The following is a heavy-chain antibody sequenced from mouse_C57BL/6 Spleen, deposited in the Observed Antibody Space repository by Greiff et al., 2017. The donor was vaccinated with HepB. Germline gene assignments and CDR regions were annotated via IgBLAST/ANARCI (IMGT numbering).Heavy chain of an antibody. CDR2: IYPGDGDT. Sequence: VKLMESGAELVKPGASVKISCKASGYAFSSYWMNWVKQRPGKGLEWIGQIYPGDGDTNYNGKFKGKATLTADKSSSTAYMQLSSLTSEDSAVYFCARDGKGYAMDYWGQGTSVTVSS. J-gene: IGHJ4*01. CDR1: GYAFSSYW. V-gene: IGHV1-80*01. CDR3: ARDGKGYAMDY.